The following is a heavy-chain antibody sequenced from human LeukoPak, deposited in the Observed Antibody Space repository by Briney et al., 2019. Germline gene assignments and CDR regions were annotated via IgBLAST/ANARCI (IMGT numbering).Heavy chain of an antibody. V-gene: IGHV3-23*01. CDR1: GFTFINYA. CDR3: AKDFVVVPGNVNYFDY. D-gene: IGHD2-21*02. CDR2: ISGSGDNT. J-gene: IGHJ4*02. Sequence: GGSLRLSCAASGFTFINYAMSWVRQAPGEWLEWVSAISGSGDNTYYADSVKGRFTVSRDNSKNTLYVQMKSLRAEDTAVYYCAKDFVVVPGNVNYFDYWGQGTLVTVSS.